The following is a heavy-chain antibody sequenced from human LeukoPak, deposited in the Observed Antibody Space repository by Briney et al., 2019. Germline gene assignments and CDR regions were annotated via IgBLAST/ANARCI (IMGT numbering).Heavy chain of an antibody. V-gene: IGHV3-30-3*01. CDR1: GFTFNSYA. CDR2: TSYDGNNK. CDR3: ARGEDGFWSGYVEH. D-gene: IGHD3-3*01. J-gene: IGHJ1*01. Sequence: GGSLRLSCAASGFTFNSYALHWVRQAPGKGLEWVAVTSYDGNNKYYAESVKGRFTISRDNSKSMLYLQMNSLRPEDTAVYYCARGEDGFWSGYVEHWGQGTQVTVSP.